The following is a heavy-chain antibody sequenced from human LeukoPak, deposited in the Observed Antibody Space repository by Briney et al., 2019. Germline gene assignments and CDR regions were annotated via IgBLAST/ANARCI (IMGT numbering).Heavy chain of an antibody. D-gene: IGHD6-19*01. CDR3: ARVSIAVDLDY. CDR1: GGSFSGYY. Sequence: PSETLSLTCAVYGGSFSGYYWSWIRQPPGKGLEWIGEINHSGSTNYNPSLKSRVTISVDTSKNQFSLKLSSVTAADTAVYYCARVSIAVDLDYWGQGTLVTVSS. V-gene: IGHV4-34*01. J-gene: IGHJ4*02. CDR2: INHSGST.